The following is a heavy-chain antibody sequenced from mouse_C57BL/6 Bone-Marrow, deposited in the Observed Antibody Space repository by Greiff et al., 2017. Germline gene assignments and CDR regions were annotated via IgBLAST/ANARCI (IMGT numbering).Heavy chain of an antibody. D-gene: IGHD1-1*01. J-gene: IGHJ1*03. Sequence: EVQRVESGEGLVKPGGSLKLSCAASGFTFSSYAMSWVRQTPEKRLEWVAYISSGGDYIYYADTVKGRFTISRDNARNTLYLQMSSLKSEDTAMYYCTRGPYYGSSYGYFDVWGTGTTVTVSS. V-gene: IGHV5-9-1*02. CDR1: GFTFSSYA. CDR2: ISSGGDYI. CDR3: TRGPYYGSSYGYFDV.